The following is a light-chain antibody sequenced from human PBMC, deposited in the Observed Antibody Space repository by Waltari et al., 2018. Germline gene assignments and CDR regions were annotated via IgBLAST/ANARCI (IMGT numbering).Light chain of an antibody. Sequence: DIQMTQSPSTLSASVGARVTITCRASQSISSWLAWYQQKPGKAPKLLIYKASSLESGVPSRFSGSGSGTEFTLTISSLQPDDFATYYCQQYNSSPALTFGGGTKVEIK. V-gene: IGKV1-5*03. CDR2: KAS. CDR3: QQYNSSPALT. CDR1: QSISSW. J-gene: IGKJ4*01.